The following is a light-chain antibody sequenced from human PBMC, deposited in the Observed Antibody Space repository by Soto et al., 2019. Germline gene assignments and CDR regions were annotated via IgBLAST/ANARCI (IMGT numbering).Light chain of an antibody. CDR3: TSYRRGPLYV. CDR2: DVN. V-gene: IGLV2-14*03. J-gene: IGLJ1*01. Sequence: QSALTQPASVSGSPGQSITVSCTGVSSDVGGSIYVSWYQHHPGKAPRLIIFDVNNRPSGVSARFSGSKSGNTASLTISGLQPEDEGHYYCTSYRRGPLYVFGTGTKVTAL. CDR1: SSDVGGSIY.